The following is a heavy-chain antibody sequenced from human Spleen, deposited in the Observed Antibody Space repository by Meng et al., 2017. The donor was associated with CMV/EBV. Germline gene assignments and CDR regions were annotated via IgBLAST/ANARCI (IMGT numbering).Heavy chain of an antibody. Sequence: SLPCSVSGGSVSSSFYYWGWIRQPPGKGLGWFGNVFYAGRTFHNPSLESRVTISVDTSKNQFSLTLSAVTAADTALYYCARQKSQFDTWGHGLLVTVSS. CDR1: GGSVSSSFYY. V-gene: IGHV4-39*01. CDR2: VFYAGRT. J-gene: IGHJ5*01. CDR3: ARQKSQFDT.